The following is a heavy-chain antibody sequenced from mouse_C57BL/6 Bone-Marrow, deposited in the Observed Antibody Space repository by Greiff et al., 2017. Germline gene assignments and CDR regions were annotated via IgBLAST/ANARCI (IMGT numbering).Heavy chain of an antibody. J-gene: IGHJ1*03. CDR1: GFSFNTYA. Sequence: VESGGGLVQPKGSLKLSCAASGFSFNTYAMNWVRQAPGKGLEWVARIRSKSNNYATYYADSVKDRFTISRDDSESMLYLQMNNFKTEDTAMYYCVRQEKRYFDVWGTGTTVTVSS. V-gene: IGHV10-1*01. CDR2: IRSKSNNYAT. CDR3: VRQEKRYFDV.